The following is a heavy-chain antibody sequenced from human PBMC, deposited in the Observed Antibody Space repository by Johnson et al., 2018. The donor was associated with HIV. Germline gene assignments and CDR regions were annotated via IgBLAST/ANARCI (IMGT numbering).Heavy chain of an antibody. D-gene: IGHD5-12*01. CDR3: ARGGHSGYDYFEAFEM. Sequence: QVQLVESGGGVVQPGTSLRLSCAASGFTFKIYAMHWVRQAPGLGLEWAAVVTYDVPDKYYADSVKGRFTISRDNSNNTLYLQLNSLRGEDTATYYCARGGHSGYDYFEAFEMWGQGTKVTVSS. CDR1: GFTFKIYA. J-gene: IGHJ3*02. CDR2: VTYDVPDK. V-gene: IGHV3-30*04.